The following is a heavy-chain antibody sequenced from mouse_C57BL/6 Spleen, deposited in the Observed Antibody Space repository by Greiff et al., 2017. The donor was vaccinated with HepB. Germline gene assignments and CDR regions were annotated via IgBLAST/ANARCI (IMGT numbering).Heavy chain of an antibody. CDR3: ARYDGYSFAY. D-gene: IGHD2-3*01. V-gene: IGHV3-6*01. CDR2: ISYDGSN. CDR1: GYSITSGYY. Sequence: DVKLQESGPGLVKPSQSLSLTCSVTGYSITSGYYWNWIRQFPGNKLEWMGYISYDGSNNYNPSLKNRISITRDTSKNQFFLKLNSVTTEDTATYYCARYDGYSFAYWGQGTLVTVSA. J-gene: IGHJ3*01.